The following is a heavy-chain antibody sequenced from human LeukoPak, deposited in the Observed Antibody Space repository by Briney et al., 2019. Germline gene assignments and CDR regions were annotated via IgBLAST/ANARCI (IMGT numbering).Heavy chain of an antibody. J-gene: IGHJ4*02. CDR1: GFFFRSYW. D-gene: IGHD1-7*01. Sequence: GGSLRLSCEASGFFFRSYWMVWVRQAPGKGLEWVASIDEHGFKTYYAASVTGRFTISKDTAKNSLDLQMNSLRAEDTAVYYCARDGITCTRDYWGQGALVTVSS. CDR2: IDEHGFKT. V-gene: IGHV3-7*01. CDR3: ARDGITCTRDY.